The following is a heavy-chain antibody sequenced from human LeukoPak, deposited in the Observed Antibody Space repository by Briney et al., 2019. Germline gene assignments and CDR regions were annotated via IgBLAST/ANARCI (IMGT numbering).Heavy chain of an antibody. Sequence: ASVKVSCTTSGYTFTTYAIHWVRQAPGDRLEWMGCFNVGHGNTEYSERFQGRVTITTDASATTHFMELSSLRSEDAAVYYCARDRAAAGKRVFDYWGQGTLVTVSS. J-gene: IGHJ4*02. CDR2: FNVGHGNT. CDR1: GYTFTTYA. CDR3: ARDRAAAGKRVFDY. V-gene: IGHV1-3*01. D-gene: IGHD6-13*01.